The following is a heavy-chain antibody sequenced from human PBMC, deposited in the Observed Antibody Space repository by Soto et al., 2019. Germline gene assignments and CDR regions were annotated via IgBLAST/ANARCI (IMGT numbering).Heavy chain of an antibody. J-gene: IGHJ4*02. CDR2: ISTYNGNT. CDR3: ARGGAHYFDSSGHYFDY. Sequence: GASVKVSCKTSGYIFISYGVSWVRQAPGQGPEWMGWISTYNGNTNYAQNLQGRVTMTTDTSTSTVYMELRSLRSDDTAVYYCARGGAHYFDSSGHYFDYWGQGTLVTVS. V-gene: IGHV1-18*01. D-gene: IGHD3-22*01. CDR1: GYIFISYG.